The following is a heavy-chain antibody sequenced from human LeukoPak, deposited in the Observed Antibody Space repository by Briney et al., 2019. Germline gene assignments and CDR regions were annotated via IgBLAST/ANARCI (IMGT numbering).Heavy chain of an antibody. D-gene: IGHD3-22*01. CDR1: GGTFSSYA. CDR3: ARDYDRLQYYYYGMDV. J-gene: IGHJ6*02. V-gene: IGHV1-69*04. CDR2: IIPILGIA. Sequence: SVKVSCKASGGTFSSYAISWVRQAPGQGLEWMGRIIPILGIANYAQKFQGRVTITADKSTSTAYMELSSLRPEDTAVYYCARDYDRLQYYYYGMDVWGQGTTVTVSS.